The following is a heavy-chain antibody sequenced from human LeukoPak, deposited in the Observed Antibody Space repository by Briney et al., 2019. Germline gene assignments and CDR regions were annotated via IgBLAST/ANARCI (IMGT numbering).Heavy chain of an antibody. J-gene: IGHJ4*02. CDR3: AKDSLEYSSSSPFDY. V-gene: IGHV3-30-3*01. CDR2: ISYDGSNK. Sequence: GRSLRLSCAASGFTFSSYAMHWVRQAPGKGLEWVAVISYDGSNKYYADSVKGRFTISRDNAKNSLYLQMNSLRAEDTALYYCAKDSLEYSSSSPFDYWGQGTLVTVSS. D-gene: IGHD6-6*01. CDR1: GFTFSSYA.